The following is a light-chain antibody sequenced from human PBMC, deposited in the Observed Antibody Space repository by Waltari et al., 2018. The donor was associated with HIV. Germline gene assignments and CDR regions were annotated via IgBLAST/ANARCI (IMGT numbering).Light chain of an antibody. CDR3: QVWDTSSSVI. CDR1: DIGSYS. Sequence: SLVLTQAPSVSVAPGKTAQITCGGNDIGSYSVHWYQHMPGQAPVLVVYYNRARPSGIPDRFAGSNSGNTATLTITRVEVGDEGDYYCQVWDTSSSVIFGGGTKLTVI. J-gene: IGLJ2*01. CDR2: YNR. V-gene: IGLV3-21*01.